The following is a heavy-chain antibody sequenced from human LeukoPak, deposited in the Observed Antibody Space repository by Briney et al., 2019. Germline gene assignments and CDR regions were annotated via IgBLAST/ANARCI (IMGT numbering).Heavy chain of an antibody. Sequence: PSETLSLTCAVSGGSISSGGYSWSWIRQPPGKGLEWIGYIYYSGSTNYNPSLKSRVTISVDTSKNQFSLKLSSVTAADTAVYYCARGWGYFDYWGQGTLVTVSS. J-gene: IGHJ4*02. CDR3: ARGWGYFDY. D-gene: IGHD3-16*01. V-gene: IGHV4-61*08. CDR2: IYYSGST. CDR1: GGSISSGGYS.